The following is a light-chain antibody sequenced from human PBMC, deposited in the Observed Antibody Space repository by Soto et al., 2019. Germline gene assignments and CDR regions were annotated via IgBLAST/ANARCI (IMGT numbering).Light chain of an antibody. CDR1: SGHSSYA. Sequence: QPVLTQSPSASASLGASVKLTCTLSSGHSSYAIAWHQQQPEKGPRYLMKLNSDGSHSKGDGIPDRFSGSSSGAERYLIISRLKSEDEADYYCQTWGTGIHVFGTGTKLTVL. V-gene: IGLV4-69*01. CDR2: LNSDGSH. J-gene: IGLJ1*01. CDR3: QTWGTGIHV.